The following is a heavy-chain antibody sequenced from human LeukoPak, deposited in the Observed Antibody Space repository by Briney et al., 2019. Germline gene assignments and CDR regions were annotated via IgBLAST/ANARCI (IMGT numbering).Heavy chain of an antibody. CDR3: ARGYCSSTSCQTPDYYYYGMDV. CDR2: FDPEDGET. V-gene: IGHV1-24*01. Sequence: ASVKVSCMVSGYTLTELSMHWVRQAPGKGLEWMGGFDPEDGETIYAQKFQGRVTITADESTSTAYMELSSLRSEDTAVYYCARGYCSSTSCQTPDYYYYGMDVWGQGTTVTVSS. CDR1: GYTLTELS. D-gene: IGHD2-2*01. J-gene: IGHJ6*02.